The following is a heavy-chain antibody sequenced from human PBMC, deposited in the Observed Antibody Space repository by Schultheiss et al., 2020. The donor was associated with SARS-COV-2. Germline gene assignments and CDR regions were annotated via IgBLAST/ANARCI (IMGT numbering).Heavy chain of an antibody. J-gene: IGHJ6*03. CDR1: GDSVSSNSAT. V-gene: IGHV6-1*01. CDR3: ARDDPGYFDWLLPHLSYYYYYMDV. D-gene: IGHD3-9*01. Sequence: SQTLSLTCAISGDSVSSNSATWNWIRQSPSRGLEWVGRTYYRSKWYNDSIASVKSRITINPDTSKNQFSLQLNSVTPEDTAVYYCARDDPGYFDWLLPHLSYYYYYMDVWGKGTTVTVSS. CDR2: TYYRSKWYN.